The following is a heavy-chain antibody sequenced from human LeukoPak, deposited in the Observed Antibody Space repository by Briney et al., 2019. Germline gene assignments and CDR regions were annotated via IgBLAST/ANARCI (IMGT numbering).Heavy chain of an antibody. D-gene: IGHD2-2*01. CDR2: ISSSSSTI. J-gene: IGHJ3*02. V-gene: IGHV3-48*04. CDR3: ARDLRYQLPYMGRHDAFDI. Sequence: GGSLRLSCAASGFTFSSYSMNWVRQAPGKGLEWVSYISSSSSTIYYADSVKGRFTISRDNAKNSLYLQMNSLRAEDTAVYYCARDLRYQLPYMGRHDAFDIWGQGTMVTVSS. CDR1: GFTFSSYS.